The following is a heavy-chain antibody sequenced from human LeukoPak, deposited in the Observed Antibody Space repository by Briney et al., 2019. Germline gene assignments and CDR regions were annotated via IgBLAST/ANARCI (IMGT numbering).Heavy chain of an antibody. CDR3: AREDERGFDP. V-gene: IGHV1-2*02. CDR1: GYTFTGYY. J-gene: IGHJ5*02. Sequence: VASVTVSSMHSGYTFTGYYMHWVRQAPGQGLEWMGWINPNSGGTNYAQKFQGRVTMTRDTSISTAYVELSRLRSDDTAVYYCAREDERGFDPWGQGTLVTVSS. D-gene: IGHD1-1*01. CDR2: INPNSGGT.